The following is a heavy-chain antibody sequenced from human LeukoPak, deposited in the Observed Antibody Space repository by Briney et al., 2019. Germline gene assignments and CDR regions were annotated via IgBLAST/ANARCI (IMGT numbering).Heavy chain of an antibody. V-gene: IGHV4-4*07. CDR2: IYTSGNT. CDR1: GASVGDYY. J-gene: IGHJ4*02. CDR3: AVDNRDF. D-gene: IGHD2/OR15-2a*01. Sequence: PSETLSLTCTVSGASVGDYYWSWIRQAAGKGLEWLGRIYTSGNTIYNPSLQSRVTISVDVSKNQFSLRLISMTAADTGIYYRAVDNRDFWGQGTLVTVSS.